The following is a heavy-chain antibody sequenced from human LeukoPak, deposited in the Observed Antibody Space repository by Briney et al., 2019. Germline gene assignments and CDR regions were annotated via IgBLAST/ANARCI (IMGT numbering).Heavy chain of an antibody. CDR2: ISSSSSTI. CDR1: GITFSSYS. V-gene: IGHV3-48*01. J-gene: IGHJ1*01. D-gene: IGHD2-2*01. Sequence: PXGSLRLSCAASGITFSSYSMNWVRQAPGKGLEWVSYISSSSSTIYYADSVKGRFTISRDNAKNSLYLQMNSLRAEDTAVYYCARGRVLVVPAAPSNAEYFQHWGQGTLVTVSS. CDR3: ARGRVLVVPAAPSNAEYFQH.